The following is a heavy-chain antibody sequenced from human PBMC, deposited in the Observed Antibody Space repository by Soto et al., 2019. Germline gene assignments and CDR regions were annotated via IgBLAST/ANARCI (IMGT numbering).Heavy chain of an antibody. V-gene: IGHV3-30-3*01. D-gene: IGHD6-13*01. Sequence: GGSLRLSCAASGFTFSSYAMHWVRPAPGKGLEWVAVISYDGSNKYYADSVKGRFTISRDNSKNTLYLQMNSLRAEDTAVYYCARVRDSSWYEFDPWGQGTLVTVSS. CDR1: GFTFSSYA. CDR2: ISYDGSNK. J-gene: IGHJ5*02. CDR3: ARVRDSSWYEFDP.